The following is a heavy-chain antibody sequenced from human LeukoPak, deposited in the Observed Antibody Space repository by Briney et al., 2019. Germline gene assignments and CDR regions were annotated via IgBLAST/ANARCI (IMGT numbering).Heavy chain of an antibody. CDR2: IIPIFGTA. Sequence: ASVKVSCKASGGTFSSYAISWVRQASGQGLEWMGGIIPIFGTANYAQKFQGRVTITADESTSTAYMELSSLRSEDTAVYYCARGYYDSSGYLGWFDPWGQGTLVTVSS. CDR1: GGTFSSYA. CDR3: ARGYYDSSGYLGWFDP. J-gene: IGHJ5*02. D-gene: IGHD3-22*01. V-gene: IGHV1-69*13.